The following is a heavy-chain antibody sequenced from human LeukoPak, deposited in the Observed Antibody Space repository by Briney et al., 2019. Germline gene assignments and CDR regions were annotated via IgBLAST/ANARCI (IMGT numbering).Heavy chain of an antibody. CDR1: GYSFTTYD. V-gene: IGHV1-8*01. J-gene: IGHJ4*02. CDR2: MNPNSGNT. Sequence: ASVKVSCKASGYSFTTYDINWVRQATGQGLEWMGWMNPNSGNTGYAQRFQGRVTMTRDTSISTAYMELNSLTSEDAAVYYCAKNVRDTGTFDYWGQGTLVTVSS. CDR3: AKNVRDTGTFDY. D-gene: IGHD5-18*01.